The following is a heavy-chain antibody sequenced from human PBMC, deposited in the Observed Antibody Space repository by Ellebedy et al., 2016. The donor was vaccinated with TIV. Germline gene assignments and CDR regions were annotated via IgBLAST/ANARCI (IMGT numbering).Heavy chain of an antibody. V-gene: IGHV1-24*01. Sequence: AASVTVSCKVSVYTLPQLSMHWVRPAPGEGREWVGGFDPDDGETIYAQKFQGRVTLTEDTSTDTAYMELSSLRSQDTAVYYCALFLGIAAPNDAFDIWGQGTMVTVSS. CDR2: FDPDDGET. J-gene: IGHJ3*02. CDR3: ALFLGIAAPNDAFDI. D-gene: IGHD6-13*01. CDR1: VYTLPQLS.